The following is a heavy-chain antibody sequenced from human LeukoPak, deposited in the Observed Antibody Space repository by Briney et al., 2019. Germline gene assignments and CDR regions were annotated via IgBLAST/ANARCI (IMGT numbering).Heavy chain of an antibody. CDR1: GFTFGDYA. CDR2: ISNSGNTI. D-gene: IGHD7-27*01. Sequence: GGSLRLSCTASGFTFGDYAMSWVRQAPGKGLEWVSYISNSGNTIYYADSVKGRFTISRDNAMSSLYLQMNSLRAEDTAVYYCGRGHWGLDYWGQGTLVTVSS. CDR3: GRGHWGLDY. V-gene: IGHV3-11*04. J-gene: IGHJ4*02.